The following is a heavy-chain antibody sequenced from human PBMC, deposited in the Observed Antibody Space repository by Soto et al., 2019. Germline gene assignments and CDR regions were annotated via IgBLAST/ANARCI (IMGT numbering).Heavy chain of an antibody. CDR3: ARAPFTIYDTSGYYDY. Sequence: GGSLRLSCAASGFTFSSSGMHWVRQAPGKGLEWVAIIWYDGSKKYYADSVKGRFTISRDNSKNTVYLQMNSLRAEDTAVYYCARAPFTIYDTSGYYDYWGQGTLVTVSS. J-gene: IGHJ4*02. V-gene: IGHV3-33*01. CDR1: GFTFSSSG. CDR2: IWYDGSKK. D-gene: IGHD3-22*01.